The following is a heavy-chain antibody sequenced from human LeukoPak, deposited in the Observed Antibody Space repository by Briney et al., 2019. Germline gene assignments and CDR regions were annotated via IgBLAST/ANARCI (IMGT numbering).Heavy chain of an antibody. CDR2: MNPNTGNT. CDR1: GYTFIYYD. J-gene: IGHJ3*01. V-gene: IGHV1-8*03. CDR3: ARGRMGYGDYGAVFDV. Sequence: GASVKVSCKASGYTFIYYDINWVRQATGQGLEWMGWMNPNTGNTGYAQKFQGRVTIIRDTSISTAYMELSSLRSEDTAVYFCARGRMGYGDYGAVFDVWGQGTMVTVSS. D-gene: IGHD4-17*01.